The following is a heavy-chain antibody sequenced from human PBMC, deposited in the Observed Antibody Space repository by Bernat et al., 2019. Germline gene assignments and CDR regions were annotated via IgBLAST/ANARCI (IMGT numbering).Heavy chain of an antibody. CDR3: ARDLVVAATDTYWYFDL. V-gene: IGHV1-3*01. J-gene: IGHJ2*01. D-gene: IGHD2-15*01. Sequence: QVQLVQSGTEVKKPGASVKVSCKASGYTFTNYAMHWVRQAPGQGLEWMGWISAGNGKTKYSQKLQGRVNITRDKSASTDYMELSSVRSEDTAVYYCARDLVVAATDTYWYFDLWGRGTLSLSPQ. CDR2: ISAGNGKT. CDR1: GYTFTNYA.